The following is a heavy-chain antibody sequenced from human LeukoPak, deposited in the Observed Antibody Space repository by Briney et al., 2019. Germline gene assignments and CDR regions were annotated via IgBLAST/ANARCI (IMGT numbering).Heavy chain of an antibody. J-gene: IGHJ3*02. V-gene: IGHV3-30*18. CDR2: ISYDGSNK. CDR3: AKDSGIAVAGTLRAFDI. D-gene: IGHD6-19*01. CDR1: GFTFSSYG. Sequence: GGSLRLSCAASGFTFSSYGMHWVRQAPGKGLDWVAVISYDGSNKYFADSVKGRFTISRDNSKNTLYLQMNSLRAEDTAVYYCAKDSGIAVAGTLRAFDIWGQGTMVTVSS.